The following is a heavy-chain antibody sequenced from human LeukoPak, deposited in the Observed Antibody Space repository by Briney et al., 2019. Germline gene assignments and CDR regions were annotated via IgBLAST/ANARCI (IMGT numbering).Heavy chain of an antibody. V-gene: IGHV3-23*01. Sequence: GGSLRLSCAASGFTFSSYWMHWVRQAPGKGLQWVSVISASGGSTYYADSVKGRFTLSRDNSKNTLYLQMNSLRAEDTAVYHCAKMGNDFWSGYYSGGYFDFWGQGTLVTVSS. CDR1: GFTFSSYW. J-gene: IGHJ4*02. D-gene: IGHD3-3*01. CDR2: ISASGGST. CDR3: AKMGNDFWSGYYSGGYFDF.